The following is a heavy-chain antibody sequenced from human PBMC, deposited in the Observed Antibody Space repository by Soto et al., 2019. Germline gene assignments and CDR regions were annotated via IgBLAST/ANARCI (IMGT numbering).Heavy chain of an antibody. CDR1: GFTFSSYG. V-gene: IGHV3-30*18. D-gene: IGHD6-19*01. Sequence: QVQLVESGGGVVQPGRSLRLSCAASGFTFSSYGMHWVRQAPGKGLEWVAVISYDGSNKYYAYSVKGRFTISRDNSKNTLYLQMNSLRAEDTAVYYCAKDQDSSGWPIDYWGQGTLVTVSS. CDR3: AKDQDSSGWPIDY. J-gene: IGHJ4*02. CDR2: ISYDGSNK.